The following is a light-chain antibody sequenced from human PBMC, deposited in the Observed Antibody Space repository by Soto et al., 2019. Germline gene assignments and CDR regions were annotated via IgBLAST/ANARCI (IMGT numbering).Light chain of an antibody. Sequence: QSALTQPASVSGSPGQSITISCIGTSNDVGSYNFVSWYQKHPNTAPRLIIYDVSNRPSGVSNRFYGSKSDNTASLTISGLQAEDEADYYCSSYTRSSTVLFGGGTKVTVL. J-gene: IGLJ2*01. CDR3: SSYTRSSTVL. CDR1: SNDVGSYNF. V-gene: IGLV2-14*03. CDR2: DVS.